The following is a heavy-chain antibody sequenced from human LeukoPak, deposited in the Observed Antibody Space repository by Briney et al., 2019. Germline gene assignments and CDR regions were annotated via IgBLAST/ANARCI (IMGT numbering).Heavy chain of an antibody. CDR1: GFTFSNFA. CDR2: ISYDGSNK. V-gene: IGHV3-30-3*01. J-gene: IGHJ4*02. D-gene: IGHD6-19*01. CDR3: AKDHGFYRSGWNPLFDY. Sequence: GRSLRLSCAASGFTFSNFAMHWVRQAPGKGLEWVAVISYDGSNKYYADSVKGRFTISRDNSKNMVYLQMNSLRAEDTAVYYCAKDHGFYRSGWNPLFDYWGQGTLVTVSS.